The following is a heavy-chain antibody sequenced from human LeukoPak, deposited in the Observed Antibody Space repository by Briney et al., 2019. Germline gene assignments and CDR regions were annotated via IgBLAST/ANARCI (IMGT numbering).Heavy chain of an antibody. Sequence: GESLKISCKGSGYSLTSYWIGWVRQMPGKGLEWMEIIYPGDSDTRYSPSFQGQVTISADKSISTAYLQWSSLKASDTAMYYCARPIQLWPYWAAFDIWGQGTMVTVSS. CDR3: ARPIQLWPYWAAFDI. J-gene: IGHJ3*02. D-gene: IGHD5-18*01. V-gene: IGHV5-51*01. CDR1: GYSLTSYW. CDR2: IYPGDSDT.